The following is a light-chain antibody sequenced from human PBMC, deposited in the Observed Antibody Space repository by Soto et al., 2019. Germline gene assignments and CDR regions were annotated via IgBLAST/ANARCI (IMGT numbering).Light chain of an antibody. J-gene: IGKJ1*01. CDR2: GAS. V-gene: IGKV3-20*01. CDR1: QSVSSN. CDR3: QQYGTSPQT. Sequence: EIVMTQSPATLSVSPGERATLSCMASQSVSSNLAWYQQKTGQAPRLLIYGASSRATGIPDRFSGSGYGTDFNLTISRLETEDFAVYYCQQYGTSPQTFGQGTKVDIK.